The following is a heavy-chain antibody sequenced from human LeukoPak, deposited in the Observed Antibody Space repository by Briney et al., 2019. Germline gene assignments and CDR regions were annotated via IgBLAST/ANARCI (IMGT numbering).Heavy chain of an antibody. D-gene: IGHD2-21*02. CDR1: GFTFSSYA. J-gene: IGHJ4*02. CDR2: ISYDGSNK. V-gene: IGHV3-30-3*01. CDR3: AKDPSYCGGDCSYY. Sequence: SGGSLRLSCAASGFTFSSYAMHWVRQAPGKGLEWVAVISYDGSNKYYADSVKGRFTISRDNSKDTLYLQMNSLRAEDTAVYYCAKDPSYCGGDCSYYWGQGTLVTVSS.